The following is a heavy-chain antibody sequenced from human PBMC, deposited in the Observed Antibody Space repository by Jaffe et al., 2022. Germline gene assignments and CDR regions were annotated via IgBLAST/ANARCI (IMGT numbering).Heavy chain of an antibody. CDR1: GGSISSGSYY. Sequence: QVQLQESGPGLVKPSQTLSLTCTVSGGSISSGSYYWSWIRQPAGKGLEWIGRIYTSGSTNYNPSLKSRVTISVDTSKNQFSLKLSSVTAADTAVYYCARDHRSGGSGSYSSYYFDYWGQGTLVTVSS. CDR3: ARDHRSGGSGSYSSYYFDY. D-gene: IGHD3-10*01. J-gene: IGHJ4*02. V-gene: IGHV4-61*02. CDR2: IYTSGST.